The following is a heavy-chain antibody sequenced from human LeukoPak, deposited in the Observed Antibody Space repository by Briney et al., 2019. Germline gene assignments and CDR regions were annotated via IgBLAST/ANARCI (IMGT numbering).Heavy chain of an antibody. V-gene: IGHV3-74*03. CDR2: INGDGSST. J-gene: IGHJ4*02. CDR3: AKGGTTVVDY. Sequence: AGGSLRLSCGATGFTTSSYWMHWVRQAPGKGLVWVSRINGDGSSTTYADSVKGRFTISRDNAKNTLYLQMNSLRAEDTAVYYCAKGGTTVVDYWGQGTLVTVSS. D-gene: IGHD4-23*01. CDR1: GFTTSSYW.